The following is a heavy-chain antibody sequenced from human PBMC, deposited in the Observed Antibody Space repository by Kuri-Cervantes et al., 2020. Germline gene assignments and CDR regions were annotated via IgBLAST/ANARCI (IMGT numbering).Heavy chain of an antibody. J-gene: IGHJ6*03. CDR3: ARSAHSSGYRDYYYYYMDV. D-gene: IGHD3-22*01. Sequence: GESLKISCAASGFTFSSYSMNWVRQAPGKGLEWVSSISSTSSYIYYADSVKGRFTISRDNAKNSLYLQMNSLRAEDTAVYYCARSAHSSGYRDYYYYYMDVWGKGTTVTVSS. V-gene: IGHV3-21*03. CDR2: ISSTSSYI. CDR1: GFTFSSYS.